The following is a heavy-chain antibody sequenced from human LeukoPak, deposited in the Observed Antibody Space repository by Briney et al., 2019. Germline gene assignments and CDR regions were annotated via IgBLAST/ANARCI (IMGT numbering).Heavy chain of an antibody. Sequence: GGSLRLSCAASGFTFDDYGMSWVRQAPGKGLEWVSGINWNGGSTGYADSMKGRFTISRDNAKNSLYLQMNSLRAEDTALYYCARGGYYYDSSGYYPLDYWGQGTLVTVPS. CDR1: GFTFDDYG. J-gene: IGHJ4*02. V-gene: IGHV3-20*04. CDR3: ARGGYYYDSSGYYPLDY. D-gene: IGHD3-22*01. CDR2: INWNGGST.